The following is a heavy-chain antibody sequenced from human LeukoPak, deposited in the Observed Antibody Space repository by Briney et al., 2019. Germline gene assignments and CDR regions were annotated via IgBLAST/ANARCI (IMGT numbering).Heavy chain of an antibody. CDR3: AKDPPYDSSGYAFDY. J-gene: IGHJ4*02. D-gene: IGHD3-22*01. CDR2: ISSSSSTI. CDR1: GFTFSSYS. V-gene: IGHV3-48*04. Sequence: GGSLRLSCAASGFTFSSYSMNWVRQAPGKGLEWVSYISSSSSTIYYADSVKGRFTISRDNAKNSLYLQMNCLRAEDTAVYYCAKDPPYDSSGYAFDYWGQGTLVTVSS.